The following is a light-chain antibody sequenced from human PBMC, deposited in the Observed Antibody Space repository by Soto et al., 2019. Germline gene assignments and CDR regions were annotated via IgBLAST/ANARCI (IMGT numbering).Light chain of an antibody. CDR1: TGHSHYA. CDR2: LNNDGSH. V-gene: IGLV4-69*01. CDR3: QTWGTGINWV. Sequence: QSVLTQSPSASASLGASVKLTCTLSTGHSHYAVAWHQQQAEKGPRFLMKLNNDGSHYRGDGIPDRFSGSSSGTERYLPISSLQSDDEADYFCQTWGTGINWVFGAGTQLTVL. J-gene: IGLJ3*02.